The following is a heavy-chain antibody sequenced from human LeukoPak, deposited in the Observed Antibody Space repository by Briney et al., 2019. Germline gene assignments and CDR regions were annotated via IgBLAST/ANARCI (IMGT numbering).Heavy chain of an antibody. V-gene: IGHV3-33*01. CDR3: ARDKNNYYSFDH. Sequence: GRSLRLSCAASGFTFSSYGMHWVRQAPGKRLEWVAVIWYDGSNKYYADSVKGRFTISRDNSKNTLYLQMNSLRAEDTAVYYCARDKNNYYSFDHWGQGTLVTVSS. CDR2: IWYDGSNK. J-gene: IGHJ4*02. D-gene: IGHD3-10*01. CDR1: GFTFSSYG.